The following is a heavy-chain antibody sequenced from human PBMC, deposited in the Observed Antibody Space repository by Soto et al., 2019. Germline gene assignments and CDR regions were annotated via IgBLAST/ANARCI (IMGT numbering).Heavy chain of an antibody. CDR2: ISSSSSTI. V-gene: IGHV3-48*02. D-gene: IGHD3-22*01. CDR3: ARARVVVRLGAFDI. J-gene: IGHJ3*02. Sequence: EVQLVESGGGLVQPGGSLRLSCAASGFTFSSYSMNWVRQAPGKGLEWVSYISSSSSTIYYADSVKGRFTISRDNAKNSLYLQMNSLRDEDTAVYYCARARVVVRLGAFDIWGQGTMVTVSS. CDR1: GFTFSSYS.